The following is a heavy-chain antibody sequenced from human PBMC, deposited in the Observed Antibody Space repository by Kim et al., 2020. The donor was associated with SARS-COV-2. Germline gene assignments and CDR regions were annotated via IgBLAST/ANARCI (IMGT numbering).Heavy chain of an antibody. CDR3: ARDGAEDDAFDV. Sequence: NYNPPLRSRTTISLDISKTHFSLQLPSVTAADTAVYYCARDGAEDDAFDVWGQGTLVTVS. V-gene: IGHV4-59*01. J-gene: IGHJ3*01. D-gene: IGHD3-16*01.